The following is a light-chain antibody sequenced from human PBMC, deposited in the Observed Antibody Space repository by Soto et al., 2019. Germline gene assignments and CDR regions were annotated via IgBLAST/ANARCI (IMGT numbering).Light chain of an antibody. CDR1: SSDAATYDY. CDR2: EVS. V-gene: IGLV2-14*01. CDR3: GSYKSSTLYV. Sequence: QSVLTQPASVSGSPGQSITISCTGTSSDAATYDYVSWYQHHPGKAPKLLIYEVSNRPSGVSNRFSGSKSGNTASLTISGLQAEDEADYYCGSYKSSTLYVFGTGTKVTVL. J-gene: IGLJ1*01.